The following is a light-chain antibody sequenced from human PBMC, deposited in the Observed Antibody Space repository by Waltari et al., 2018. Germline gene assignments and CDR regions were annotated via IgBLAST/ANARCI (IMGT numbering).Light chain of an antibody. CDR1: QSISSY. CDR2: AAS. CDR3: QQSYSTPWT. V-gene: IGKV1-39*01. J-gene: IGKJ1*01. Sequence: DIQMTQSPSSLSASVGDRVTITCRASQSISSYLNWYQQKPGQAPKLLIYAASNLQSQVPSRFSGSGSGTDFTLTISSLQPEDFATYYCQQSYSTPWTFGQGTKVEIK.